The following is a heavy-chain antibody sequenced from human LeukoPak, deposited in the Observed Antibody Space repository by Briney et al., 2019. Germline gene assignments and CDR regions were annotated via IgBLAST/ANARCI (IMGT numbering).Heavy chain of an antibody. CDR1: GFTFSSYS. CDR3: ARDYRIQLWSPLDY. V-gene: IGHV3-21*01. J-gene: IGHJ4*02. D-gene: IGHD5-18*01. Sequence: GGSLRLSCAASGFTFSSYSMNWVRQAPGKGLEWVSSISSSSSYIYYADSVKGRFTISRDNAKNSLYLQMNSLRAEDTAVYYCARDYRIQLWSPLDYWGRGTLVTVSS. CDR2: ISSSSSYI.